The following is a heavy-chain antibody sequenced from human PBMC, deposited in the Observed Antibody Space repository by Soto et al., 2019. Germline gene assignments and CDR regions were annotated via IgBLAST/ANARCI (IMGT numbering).Heavy chain of an antibody. CDR1: GFTFDDYA. CDR2: ISWNSGSI. Sequence: EVQLVESGGGLVQPGRSLRLSCAASGFTFDDYAMHWVRQAPGKGLEWVSGISWNSGSIGYADSVKGRFTISRDNAKNSLYLQMNSLRAEDTALYYCAKDMTNFELQGIAFDIWGQGTMVTVSS. J-gene: IGHJ3*02. CDR3: AKDMTNFELQGIAFDI. V-gene: IGHV3-9*01. D-gene: IGHD1-7*01.